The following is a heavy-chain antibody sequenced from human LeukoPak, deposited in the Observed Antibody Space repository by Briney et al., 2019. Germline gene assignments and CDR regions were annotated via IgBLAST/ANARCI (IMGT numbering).Heavy chain of an antibody. CDR2: INQDGSEE. Sequence: GVSLRLSCAASGFTFRTYWMSWIRQAPGNEPEWVADINQDGSEEYYLQSVQGRFTVSRDNARNAVFLQMTYLRADDTAAYYCARWKMELERNAFDFWGQGTVVTVSS. D-gene: IGHD1-26*01. J-gene: IGHJ3*01. V-gene: IGHV3-7*01. CDR1: GFTFRTYW. CDR3: ARWKMELERNAFDF.